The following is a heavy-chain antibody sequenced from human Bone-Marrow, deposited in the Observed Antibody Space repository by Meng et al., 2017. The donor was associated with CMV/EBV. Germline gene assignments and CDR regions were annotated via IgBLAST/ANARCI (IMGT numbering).Heavy chain of an antibody. V-gene: IGHV3-9*01. Sequence: SLKISCAASGFTFDDYAMHWVRQAPGKGLEWVSGISWNSGSIGDADSVKGRFTISRDNAKNSLYLQMNSLRAEDTAVYYCARDMGGRMTTVVTDLGGNDYWGQGTLVTVSS. D-gene: IGHD4-23*01. CDR3: ARDMGGRMTTVVTDLGGNDY. CDR2: ISWNSGSI. CDR1: GFTFDDYA. J-gene: IGHJ4*02.